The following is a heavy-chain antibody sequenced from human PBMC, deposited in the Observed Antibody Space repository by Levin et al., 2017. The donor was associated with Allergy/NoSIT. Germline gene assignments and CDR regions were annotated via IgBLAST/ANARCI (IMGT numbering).Heavy chain of an antibody. V-gene: IGHV3-74*01. D-gene: IGHD3-9*01. CDR3: AIGLYDTSYYAIGA. CDR2: INGDGSNT. Sequence: GGSLRLSCAASGFTFSKYWMHWVRQAPGKGLVWVSRINGDGSNTNYADSVKGRFTISRDSAKSTLYLQMSSLRAEDTAVYYCAIGLYDTSYYAIGAWGQGTLVTVSS. J-gene: IGHJ5*02. CDR1: GFTFSKYW.